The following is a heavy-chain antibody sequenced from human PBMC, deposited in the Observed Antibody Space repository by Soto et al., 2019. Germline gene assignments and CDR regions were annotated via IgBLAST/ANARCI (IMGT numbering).Heavy chain of an antibody. CDR2: VSGSGGST. CDR1: GFTFSSYA. D-gene: IGHD3-10*01. Sequence: EVQLLESGGGLVQPGGSLRLSCAASGFTFSSYAMSWVRQAPGKGLEWISAVSGSGGSTYYADSVKGRFTISRDNSKDTLYLQMNNLRAEDTAVYYCAKPPDYNWNDSWGQETLVTVSS. J-gene: IGHJ5*01. CDR3: AKPPDYNWNDS. V-gene: IGHV3-23*01.